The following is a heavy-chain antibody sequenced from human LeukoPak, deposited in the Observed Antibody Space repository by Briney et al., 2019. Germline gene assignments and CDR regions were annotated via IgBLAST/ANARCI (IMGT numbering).Heavy chain of an antibody. J-gene: IGHJ4*02. CDR2: ISSSSSYI. CDR1: GFTFSSYS. D-gene: IGHD3-22*01. V-gene: IGHV3-21*01. CDR3: ARSRIDSSGYYYESDLDY. Sequence: GGSLRLSCAASGFTFSSYSMNWVRQAPGKGLDWVSSISSSSSYIYYADSVKGRFTISRDNAKNSLYLQMKSLRAEDTAVYYCARSRIDSSGYYYESDLDYWGQGILVTVSS.